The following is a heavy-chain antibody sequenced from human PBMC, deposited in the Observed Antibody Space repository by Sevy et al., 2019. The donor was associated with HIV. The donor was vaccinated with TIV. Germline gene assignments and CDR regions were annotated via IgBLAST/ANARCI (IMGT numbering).Heavy chain of an antibody. CDR3: AKGGQQLDMYYFDY. CDR2: ISGSGGST. D-gene: IGHD6-13*01. Sequence: GGSLRLSCAASGFTFSSYAMSWVRQAPGKGLEWVSAISGSGGSTYYADSVKGWFTISRDNSKNTLYLQMNSLRAEDTAVYYCAKGGQQLDMYYFDYWGQGTLVTVSS. CDR1: GFTFSSYA. J-gene: IGHJ4*02. V-gene: IGHV3-23*01.